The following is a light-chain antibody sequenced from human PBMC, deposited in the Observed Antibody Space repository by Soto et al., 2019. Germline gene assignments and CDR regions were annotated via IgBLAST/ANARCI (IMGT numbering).Light chain of an antibody. J-gene: IGLJ2*01. CDR1: SSDVGGSNY. CDR2: EVS. V-gene: IGLV2-14*01. Sequence: QSALTQPASVSGSPGQSITISCTGTSSDVGGSNYISWYQQHPGKAPKLMIYEVSNRPSGVSNRFSGSKSGNTASLTISGLQAEDEADYYCSSDTSMSPVVFGGGTKLPS. CDR3: SSDTSMSPVV.